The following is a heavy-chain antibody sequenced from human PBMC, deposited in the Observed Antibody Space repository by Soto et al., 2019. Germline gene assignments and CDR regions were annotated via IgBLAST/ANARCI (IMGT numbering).Heavy chain of an antibody. D-gene: IGHD5-18*01. CDR3: AKDVAGGYSYGLDYYYYYYMDV. CDR2: ISWNSGSI. CDR1: GFTFDDYA. V-gene: IGHV3-9*01. J-gene: IGHJ6*03. Sequence: GGSLRLSCAASGFTFDDYAMHWVRQAPGKGLEWVSGISWNSGSIGYADSVKGRFTISRDNAKNSLYLQMNSLRAEDTALYYCAKDVAGGYSYGLDYYYYYYMDVWGKGTTVTVSS.